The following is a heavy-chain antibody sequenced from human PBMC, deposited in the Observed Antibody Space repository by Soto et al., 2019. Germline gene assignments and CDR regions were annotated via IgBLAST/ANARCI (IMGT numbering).Heavy chain of an antibody. J-gene: IGHJ4*02. D-gene: IGHD3-22*01. CDR3: ARIPYDNSGTIFDY. V-gene: IGHV3-53*01. Sequence: PGGSLRLSCAVSGITVSSYYMSWARQAAGKGLEWVSVIYAGTITYYADSVKGRITIYRDNSKNTLNLEMNSLRVEDTAVYYCARIPYDNSGTIFDYWGQGTLVTVSS. CDR1: GITVSSYY. CDR2: IYAGTIT.